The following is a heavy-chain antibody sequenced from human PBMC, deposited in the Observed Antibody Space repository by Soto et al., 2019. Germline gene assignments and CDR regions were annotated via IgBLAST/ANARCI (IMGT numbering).Heavy chain of an antibody. CDR2: IYYSGST. J-gene: IGHJ4*02. D-gene: IGHD5-18*01. CDR3: ARLQLWPDWSVIHY. V-gene: IGHV4-31*03. Sequence: LSLTCTVSGGSISSGGYYWSWISQHPGKGLEWIGYIYYSGSTYYNPSLKSRVTISVDTSKNQFSLKLSSVTAADTAVYYCARLQLWPDWSVIHYWGQGTLVTVSS. CDR1: GGSISSGGYY.